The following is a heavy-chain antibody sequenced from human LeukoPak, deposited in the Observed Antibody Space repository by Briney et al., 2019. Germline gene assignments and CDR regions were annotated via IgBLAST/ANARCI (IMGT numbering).Heavy chain of an antibody. Sequence: AGSRRLSCAASGFTFDDYAVEWVRQAQGKGLEWVSLISGDGGSTYYADSGKGRFTISRDNSKNPLYLPMSSLRAEDTALYYCAKDIEPNWGSDHYYYGMDIWGRGTTVTVS. CDR3: AKDIEPNWGSDHYYYGMDI. CDR2: ISGDGGST. CDR1: GFTFDDYA. V-gene: IGHV3-43*02. J-gene: IGHJ6*02. D-gene: IGHD7-27*01.